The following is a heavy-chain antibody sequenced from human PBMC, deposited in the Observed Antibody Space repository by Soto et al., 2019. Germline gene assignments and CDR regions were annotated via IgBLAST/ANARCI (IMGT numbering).Heavy chain of an antibody. Sequence: QVQLVQSGAEVKKPGASVKVSCKASGYTFTRYDINWVRQAPGQGLEWMGWMNPNSGNTGFAQKFQGRVSMTRNPSHNTAYMELSSLRSEDTAIYYCARLPWGTDGSSGLEIYGMDVWGQGTTVIVSS. D-gene: IGHD6-6*01. CDR1: GYTFTRYD. J-gene: IGHJ6*02. CDR3: ARLPWGTDGSSGLEIYGMDV. V-gene: IGHV1-8*01. CDR2: MNPNSGNT.